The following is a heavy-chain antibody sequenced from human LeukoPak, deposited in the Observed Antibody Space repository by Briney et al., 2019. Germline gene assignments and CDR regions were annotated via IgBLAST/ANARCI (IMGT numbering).Heavy chain of an antibody. D-gene: IGHD3-22*01. CDR3: ATDASIYDSRGYYYLW. V-gene: IGHV1-69*13. CDR1: GGTFSRYT. CDR2: IIPMFGRA. Sequence: GASVKVSCKASGGTFSRYTISWVRQAPGQGLEWMGGIIPMFGRANYAQKFQGRLTITADESSTTAYMELSGLRSEETAVYYCATDASIYDSRGYYYLWWGQGTLVTVSS. J-gene: IGHJ4*02.